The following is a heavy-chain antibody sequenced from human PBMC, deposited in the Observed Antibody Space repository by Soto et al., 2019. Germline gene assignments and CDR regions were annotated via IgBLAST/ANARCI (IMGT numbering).Heavy chain of an antibody. V-gene: IGHV1-69*08. D-gene: IGHD5-18*01. CDR3: GRLPRYSFPTSDPLDN. CDR1: GGTFNTYT. Sequence: QVHLLQSGPEMKKPGSSVTVSCKASGGTFNTYTFSWVRRAPGQGREWMGSIIPIFGTANYAPSFQGRLSITADQSATTTYMELTRLTSEDTAFYYCGRLPRYSFPTSDPLDNWGQGTLVTVSS. CDR2: IIPIFGTA. J-gene: IGHJ1*01.